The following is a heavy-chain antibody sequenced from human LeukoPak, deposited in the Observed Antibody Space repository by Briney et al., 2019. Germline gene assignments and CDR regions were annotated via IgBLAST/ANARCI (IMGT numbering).Heavy chain of an antibody. J-gene: IGHJ4*02. CDR2: IRYDGSNK. Sequence: GGSLRLSCAASGFTFSSYGMHWVRQAPGKGLEWVAFIRYDGSNKYYADSVKGRFTISRDNSKNTLYLQMNSLRAEDTAVYYCAKDFSQYQLLYYFDYWGQGTLVTVSS. D-gene: IGHD2-2*01. CDR1: GFTFSSYG. V-gene: IGHV3-30*02. CDR3: AKDFSQYQLLYYFDY.